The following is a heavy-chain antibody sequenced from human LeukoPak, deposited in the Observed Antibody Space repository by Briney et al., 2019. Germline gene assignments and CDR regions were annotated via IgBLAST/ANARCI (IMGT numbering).Heavy chain of an antibody. CDR2: ISGSGGST. Sequence: GGSLRLSCAVSGLTFSTSEMSWVRQAPGKGLEWVSAISGSGGSTYYADSVKGRFTISRDNSKNTLYLQMNSLRAEDTAVYYCAKVILTGYYFGYWGQGTLVTVSS. CDR3: AKVILTGYYFGY. CDR1: GLTFSTSE. J-gene: IGHJ4*02. V-gene: IGHV3-23*01. D-gene: IGHD3-9*01.